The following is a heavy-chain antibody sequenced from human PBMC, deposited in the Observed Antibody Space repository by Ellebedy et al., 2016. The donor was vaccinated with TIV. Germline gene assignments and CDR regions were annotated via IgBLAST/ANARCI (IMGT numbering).Heavy chain of an antibody. J-gene: IGHJ4*02. CDR3: AKAPGDRRLSLDY. Sequence: SETLSLTXTVSGCSFSSYYWSWIRQPPGKGLEWIGYIYYSGSTNYNPSLKSRVTISVDTSKNQFSLKLSSVTAADTAVYYCAKAPGDRRLSLDYWGQGTLVTVSS. V-gene: IGHV4-59*12. D-gene: IGHD1-1*01. CDR1: GCSFSSYY. CDR2: IYYSGST.